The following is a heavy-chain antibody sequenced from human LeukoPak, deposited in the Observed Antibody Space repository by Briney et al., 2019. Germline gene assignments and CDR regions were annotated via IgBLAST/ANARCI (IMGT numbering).Heavy chain of an antibody. CDR1: GFTFTSYG. D-gene: IGHD3-10*01. V-gene: IGHV3-30*02. Sequence: GGSLRLSCVASGFTFTSYGMHWVRQAPGKGLEWVAVSWFAGDTKYYADSVKGRFTISRDNSKNTVYLQLNSLTAEDTAIYYCAKDTDYYLLDWGQGTLVTVSS. CDR2: SWFAGDTK. J-gene: IGHJ4*02. CDR3: AKDTDYYLLD.